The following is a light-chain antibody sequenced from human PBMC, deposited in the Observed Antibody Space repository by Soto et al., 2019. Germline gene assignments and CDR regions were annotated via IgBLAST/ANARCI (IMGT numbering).Light chain of an antibody. Sequence: DIQMTQSPSSLSASVGDRVIITCRASQGISDHLAWYQQKPGKVPKLLIYAASTVQSGVPSRFSGSGSGTEFTRTISILQPEDVATYYCQKHNGAPFTFGGGTKVEIK. CDR3: QKHNGAPFT. J-gene: IGKJ4*01. CDR1: QGISDH. CDR2: AAS. V-gene: IGKV1-27*01.